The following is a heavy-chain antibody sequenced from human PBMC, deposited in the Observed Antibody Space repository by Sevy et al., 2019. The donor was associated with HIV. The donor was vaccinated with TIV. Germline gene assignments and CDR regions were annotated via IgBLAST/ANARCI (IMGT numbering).Heavy chain of an antibody. D-gene: IGHD4-17*01. CDR2: ISSSSSYI. CDR1: GFTFNSHT. Sequence: GGSLRLSCAGSGFTFNSHTMNWVRQAPGKGLEWVSSISSSSSYIYYGDSVKGRLTISRDNAKSSLFLQMNSLRAEDTAIYFCARVKDYGDYGALDIWGQGTMVTVSS. J-gene: IGHJ3*02. V-gene: IGHV3-21*01. CDR3: ARVKDYGDYGALDI.